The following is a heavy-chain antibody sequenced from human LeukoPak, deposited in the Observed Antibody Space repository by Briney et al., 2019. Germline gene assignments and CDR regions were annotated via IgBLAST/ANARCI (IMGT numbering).Heavy chain of an antibody. CDR3: ARTRSRSGTLYY. CDR2: IYHRGST. CDR1: GYSISSGYY. V-gene: IGHV4-38-2*01. Sequence: PSETLSLTCAVSGYSISSGYYWGWIRQPPGKGLEWIGSIYHRGSTYYNPSLKSRVTISVDTSKNQFSLKLSSVTAADTAVYYCARTRSRSGTLYYWGQGTLVTVSS. D-gene: IGHD3-10*01. J-gene: IGHJ4*02.